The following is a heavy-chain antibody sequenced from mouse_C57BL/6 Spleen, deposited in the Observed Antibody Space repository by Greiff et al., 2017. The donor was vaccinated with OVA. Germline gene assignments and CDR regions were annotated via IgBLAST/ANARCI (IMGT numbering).Heavy chain of an antibody. Sequence: EVKLMESGGGLVKPGGSLKLSCAASGFTFSDYGMHWVRQAPEKGLEWVAYISSGSSTIYYADTVKGRFTISRDNAKNTLFLQMTSLRSEDTAMYYCASAYYSNPWYFDVWGTGTTVTVAS. CDR2: ISSGSSTI. J-gene: IGHJ1*03. D-gene: IGHD2-5*01. V-gene: IGHV5-17*01. CDR3: ASAYYSNPWYFDV. CDR1: GFTFSDYG.